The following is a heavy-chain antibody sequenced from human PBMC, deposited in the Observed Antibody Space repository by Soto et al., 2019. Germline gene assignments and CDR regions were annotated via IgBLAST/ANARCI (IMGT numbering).Heavy chain of an antibody. CDR1: GGSISSFY. D-gene: IGHD1-26*01. J-gene: IGHJ4*02. CDR2: IYNSGST. V-gene: IGHV4-59*01. Sequence: QVQLQESGPGLVKPSETLSLTCTVSGGSISSFYWSWIRQSPGKGLEWIGYIYNSGSTYYNPSLKRRLTIAVDTSKKQLSLKLRSVTAAATAVSYCARGRVRGSLSPFACWGQGTLVTVSS. CDR3: ARGRVRGSLSPFAC.